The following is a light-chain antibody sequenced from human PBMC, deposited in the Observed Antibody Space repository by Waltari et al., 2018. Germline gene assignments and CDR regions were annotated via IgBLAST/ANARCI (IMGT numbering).Light chain of an antibody. J-gene: IGKJ1*01. CDR3: QKDDFLPAT. Sequence: EIVLTQSPGTLSLSPGERATLSCRASQGVGKYLAWYQQRPGQAPWLLLYHASIRATGIPDRFSGSGFGTDFSLTISRLEPEDFAVYYYQKDDFLPATFGQGTTVEIK. CDR2: HAS. CDR1: QGVGKY. V-gene: IGKV3-20*01.